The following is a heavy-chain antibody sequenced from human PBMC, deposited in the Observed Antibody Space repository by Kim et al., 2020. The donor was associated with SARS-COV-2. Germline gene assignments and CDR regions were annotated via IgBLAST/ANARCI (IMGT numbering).Heavy chain of an antibody. CDR3: AKDALGDTYGGNDYYYY. J-gene: IGHJ6*01. Sequence: GGSLRLSCAASGFTFSSYGMHWVRQAPGKGLEWVAVISYDGSNKYYADSVKGRFTISRDNSKNTLYLQMNSLRAEDTAVYYCAKDALGDTYGGNDYYYY. V-gene: IGHV3-30*18. CDR2: ISYDGSNK. D-gene: IGHD4-17*01. CDR1: GFTFSSYG.